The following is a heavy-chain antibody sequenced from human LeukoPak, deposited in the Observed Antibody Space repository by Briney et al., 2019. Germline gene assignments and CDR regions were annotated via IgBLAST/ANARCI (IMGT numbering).Heavy chain of an antibody. CDR2: INHSGST. Sequence: SETLSLTCAVYGGSFSGYYWSWIRQPPGKGLEWIGEINHSGSTNCNPSLKSRVTISVDTSKNQFSLKLSSVTAADTAVYYCARRPPQRMVRGVGWFDPWGQGTLVTVSS. CDR3: ARRPPQRMVRGVGWFDP. V-gene: IGHV4-34*01. D-gene: IGHD3-10*01. J-gene: IGHJ5*02. CDR1: GGSFSGYY.